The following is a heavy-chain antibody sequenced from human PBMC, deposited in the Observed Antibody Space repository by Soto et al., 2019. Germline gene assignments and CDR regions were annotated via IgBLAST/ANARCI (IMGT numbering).Heavy chain of an antibody. Sequence: GGSLRLSCAASGFTFSSYAMSWVRQAPGKGLEWVSAISGSGGSTYYADSVKGRFTISRDNSKNTLYLQMNSLGAEDTAVYYCAKDRHSGGRPFDYWGQGTLVTVSS. CDR1: GFTFSSYA. V-gene: IGHV3-23*01. J-gene: IGHJ4*02. CDR2: ISGSGGST. D-gene: IGHD2-15*01. CDR3: AKDRHSGGRPFDY.